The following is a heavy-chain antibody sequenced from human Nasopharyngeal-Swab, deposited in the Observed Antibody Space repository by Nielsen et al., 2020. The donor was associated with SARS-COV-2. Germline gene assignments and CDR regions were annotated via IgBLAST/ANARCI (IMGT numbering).Heavy chain of an antibody. CDR3: ATLSSSWYEYYFDY. D-gene: IGHD6-13*01. J-gene: IGHJ4*02. CDR1: GGSISSSTYY. Sequence: AETLSLTCTVSGGSISSSTYYWAWIRQPPGKGLEWIGSVYYGGSTYYNPSPKSRVPISGDTSKNQFSLKLSSVTAAYPAVYYCATLSSSWYEYYFDYWGQGTLVTVSS. CDR2: VYYGGST. V-gene: IGHV4-39*01.